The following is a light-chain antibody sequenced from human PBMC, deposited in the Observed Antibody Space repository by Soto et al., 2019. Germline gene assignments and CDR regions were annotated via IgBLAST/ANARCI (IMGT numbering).Light chain of an antibody. J-gene: IGLJ3*02. CDR1: SRDFGTYNV. V-gene: IGLV2-23*01. CDR2: EGN. CDR3: CSYAAPFSV. Sequence: QSALTQPASVSGSPGQSITISCIGTSRDFGTYNVFSWYQQHPGIATKLIIYEGNKRPSGVSNRFSGSKSVNSSSLTVFGLQAEDEYDYFCCSYAAPFSVFGGGTKLTVL.